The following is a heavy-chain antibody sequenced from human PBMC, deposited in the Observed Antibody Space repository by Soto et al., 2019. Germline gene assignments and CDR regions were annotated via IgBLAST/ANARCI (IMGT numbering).Heavy chain of an antibody. J-gene: IGHJ6*02. CDR2: ISGSGGST. V-gene: IGHV3-23*01. CDR3: AKDHAGQSYYYYGMDS. D-gene: IGHD3-10*01. Sequence: GGSLRLSCAASGFTFSSYAMSWVRQAPGKGLEWVSAISGSGGSTYYADSVKGRFTISRDNSKNTLYLQMNSLRAEDTAVYYCAKDHAGQSYYYYGMDSWGQGSTVTVSS. CDR1: GFTFSSYA.